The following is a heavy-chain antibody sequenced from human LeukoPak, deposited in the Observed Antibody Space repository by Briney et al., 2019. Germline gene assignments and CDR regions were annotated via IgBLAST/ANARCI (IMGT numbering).Heavy chain of an antibody. CDR1: GFTFSSYS. CDR2: ISSSSSTI. CDR3: IKVGKSGNNWGPPS. J-gene: IGHJ5*02. V-gene: IGHV3-48*01. Sequence: GSLRLSCAASGFTFSSYSMTWVRQAPGKGLEWVSYISSSSSTIYYADSVKGRFIISTDASKDTMDLQMNNLRVEDTAIYYCIKVGKSGNNWGPPSWGQGALVTVS. D-gene: IGHD1-1*01.